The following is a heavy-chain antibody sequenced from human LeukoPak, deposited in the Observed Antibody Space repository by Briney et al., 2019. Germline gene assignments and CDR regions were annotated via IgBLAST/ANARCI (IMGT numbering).Heavy chain of an antibody. CDR3: ARGQDTVLTTRDAFDF. D-gene: IGHD4-23*01. CDR2: ISSSGSTI. CDR1: GFTFSSYE. Sequence: PGGSLRLSCAASGFTFSSYEMNWVRQAPGKGLEWVSYISSSGSTIYYADSVKGRFTISRDNAKNSLYLQMNSLRAEDTAVYYCARGQDTVLTTRDAFDFWGQGTMVTVSS. V-gene: IGHV3-48*03. J-gene: IGHJ3*01.